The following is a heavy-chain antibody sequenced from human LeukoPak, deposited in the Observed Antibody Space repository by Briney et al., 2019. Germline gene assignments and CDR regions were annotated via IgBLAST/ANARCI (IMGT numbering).Heavy chain of an antibody. CDR2: ISYDGSNK. J-gene: IGHJ6*03. CDR3: ARAGGYSYYYYMDV. Sequence: GGSLRLSCAASGFTFSSYGMHWVRQAPGKGLEWVAVISYDGSNKYYADSVKGRFTISRDNSKNTLYLQMNSLRAEDTAVYYCARAGGYSYYYYMDVWGKGTTVTVSS. CDR1: GFTFSSYG. V-gene: IGHV3-30*03. D-gene: IGHD5-18*01.